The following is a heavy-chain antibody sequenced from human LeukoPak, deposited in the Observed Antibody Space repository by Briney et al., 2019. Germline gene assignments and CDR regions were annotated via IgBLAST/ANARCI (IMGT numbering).Heavy chain of an antibody. V-gene: IGHV3-33*01. J-gene: IGHJ4*02. CDR2: IWYDGSNK. Sequence: PGGSLRLSCAASGFTFSSYGMHWVRQAPGKGLEWVAVIWYDGSNKYYADSVKGRFTISRDNSKDTLYLQMNSLRAEDTAVYYCARDTGRYSGDYFDYWGQGTLVTVSS. D-gene: IGHD1-26*01. CDR3: ARDTGRYSGDYFDY. CDR1: GFTFSSYG.